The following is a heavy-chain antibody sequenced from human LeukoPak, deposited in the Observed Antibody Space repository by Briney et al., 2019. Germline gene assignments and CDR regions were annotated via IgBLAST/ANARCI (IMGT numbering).Heavy chain of an antibody. CDR2: IYFGGIT. D-gene: IGHD3-10*01. Sequence: PSETLSLTCDVSGYSISTGDYWDWIRQPPEKGLDWIGSIYFGGITYYNPSLKRRVTISADMSENQFSLRLSSVNAAASAVYYCARLTSSNRGFLITHDYWGQGNLVSVSS. CDR1: GYSISTGDY. CDR3: ARLTSSNRGFLITHDY. J-gene: IGHJ4*02. V-gene: IGHV4-38-2*01.